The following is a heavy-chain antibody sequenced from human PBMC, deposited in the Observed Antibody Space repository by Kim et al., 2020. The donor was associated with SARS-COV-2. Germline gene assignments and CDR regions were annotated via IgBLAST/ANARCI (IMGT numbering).Heavy chain of an antibody. V-gene: IGHV3-21*01. D-gene: IGHD5-18*01. J-gene: IGHJ4*02. CDR3: ARDIEGPMVTVSDY. Sequence: ADSVKGRFTISRDNAKNSLYLQMNSLRAEDTAVYYCARDIEGPMVTVSDYWGQGTLVTVSS.